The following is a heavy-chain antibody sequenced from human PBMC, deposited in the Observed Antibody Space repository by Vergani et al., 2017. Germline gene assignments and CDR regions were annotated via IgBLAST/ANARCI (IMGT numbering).Heavy chain of an antibody. J-gene: IGHJ3*02. Sequence: QVQLVQSGAEVKKPGSSVKVSCKASGGTFSSYAISWVRQAPGQGLEWMGGIIPIFGTANYAQKFQGRVTITADESTSTAYMELSSLRSEDTAVYYCARGTSMTTVTNDAFDIWGQGTIVTVSS. CDR2: IIPIFGTA. V-gene: IGHV1-69*12. D-gene: IGHD4-17*01. CDR1: GGTFSSYA. CDR3: ARGTSMTTVTNDAFDI.